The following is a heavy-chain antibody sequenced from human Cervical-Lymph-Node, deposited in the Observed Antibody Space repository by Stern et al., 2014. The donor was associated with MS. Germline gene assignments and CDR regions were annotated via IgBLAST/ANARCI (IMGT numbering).Heavy chain of an antibody. J-gene: IGHJ5*02. CDR1: GFSLNTTGVG. CDR2: IYWDDDK. CDR3: AHKRVWLDP. V-gene: IGHV2-5*02. Sequence: QVTLRESGPTLVKPTQTLTLTCTFSGFSLNTTGVGVAWIRQPPGKALEWLALIYWDDDKRYSPSLKNRLTITKDTSKNQVVLTMTNMDPVDTATYYRAHKRVWLDPWGQGTLVTVSS.